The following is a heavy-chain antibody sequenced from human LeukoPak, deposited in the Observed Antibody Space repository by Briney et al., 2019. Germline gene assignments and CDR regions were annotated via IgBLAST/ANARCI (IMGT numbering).Heavy chain of an antibody. J-gene: IGHJ6*02. CDR2: INHNGNVN. CDR1: RFTFSSYA. Sequence: GGSLRLSCAASRFTFSSYAMTWACQAPGKGLEWVASINHNGNVNYYVDSVKGRFTISRDNAKNSLYLQMSNLRAEDTAVYFCARGGGLDVWGQGATVTVSS. D-gene: IGHD3-16*01. V-gene: IGHV3-7*03. CDR3: ARGGGLDV.